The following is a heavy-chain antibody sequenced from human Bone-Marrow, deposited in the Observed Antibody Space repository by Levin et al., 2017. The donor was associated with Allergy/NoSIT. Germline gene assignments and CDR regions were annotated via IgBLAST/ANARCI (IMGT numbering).Heavy chain of an antibody. CDR2: ISHNGGET. D-gene: IGHD1-26*01. J-gene: IGHJ2*01. CDR3: ARGPTRGQWYCDI. Sequence: GESLKISCVASGFTFSANGMHWVRQAPGKRLEYVSAISHNGGETFYADSVKGRFILSKDHSKNTLFLQMDSLRTEDMAVYYCARGPTRGQWYCDIWGRGTLVTVSS. CDR1: GFTFSANG. V-gene: IGHV3-64*02.